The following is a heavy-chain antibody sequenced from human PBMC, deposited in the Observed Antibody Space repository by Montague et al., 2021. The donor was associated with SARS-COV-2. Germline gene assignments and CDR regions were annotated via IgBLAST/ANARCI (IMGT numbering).Heavy chain of an antibody. CDR2: INQGGAP. J-gene: IGHJ3*02. V-gene: IGHV4-34*01. D-gene: IGHD3-9*01. CDR1: RXSFSNYY. CDR3: ARGRPVQGSFRHFDSISSGALDI. Sequence: SETLSLTCAVARXSFSNYYWTWIRQSPGKGLEWIGEINQGGAPNYSPSLKGRVTISLDTSKKQISLKLNSVTVADTAVFFCARGRPVQGSFRHFDSISSGALDIWAQGSLVIVSS.